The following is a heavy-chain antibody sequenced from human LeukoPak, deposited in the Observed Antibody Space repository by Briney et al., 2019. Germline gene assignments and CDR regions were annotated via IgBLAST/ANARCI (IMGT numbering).Heavy chain of an antibody. Sequence: SETLSLTCTVSGGSISSGSYYWSWIRQPAGKGLEWIGRIYTSGSTNYNPSLKRRVTISVDTSKNQFSLKLSSVTAADTAVYYCARDGMTTVTTGAFDIWGQGTMVTVSS. CDR2: IYTSGST. D-gene: IGHD4-17*01. J-gene: IGHJ3*02. CDR1: GGSISSGSYY. CDR3: ARDGMTTVTTGAFDI. V-gene: IGHV4-61*02.